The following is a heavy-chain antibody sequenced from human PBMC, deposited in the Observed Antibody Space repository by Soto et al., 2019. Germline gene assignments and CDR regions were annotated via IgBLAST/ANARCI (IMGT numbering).Heavy chain of an antibody. CDR2: ISAYNGNT. D-gene: IGHD6-13*01. CDR3: AREDGSSWYEKWFDP. V-gene: IGHV1-18*01. CDR1: GYTFTSYG. Sequence: GASVKASCKASGYTFTSYGISWARQAPGQGLEWMGWISAYNGNTNYAQKLQGRVTMTTDTSTSTAYMELRSLRSDDTAVYYCAREDGSSWYEKWFDPWGQGTLVTVSS. J-gene: IGHJ5*02.